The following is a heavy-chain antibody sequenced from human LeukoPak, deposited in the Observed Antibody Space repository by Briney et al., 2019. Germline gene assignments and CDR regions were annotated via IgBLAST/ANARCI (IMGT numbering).Heavy chain of an antibody. Sequence: GGSLRLSCAAPGLTFNNYAMSWVRQAPGKGLEWVSAISPSGGSTYFADSVRGRFTISRDNSKNTVYVQMNSLRAEDTAVYYCAKLRWEVTHYWYFDLWGRGALVTVSS. CDR1: GLTFNNYA. CDR2: ISPSGGST. CDR3: AKLRWEVTHYWYFDL. D-gene: IGHD4-23*01. V-gene: IGHV3-23*01. J-gene: IGHJ2*01.